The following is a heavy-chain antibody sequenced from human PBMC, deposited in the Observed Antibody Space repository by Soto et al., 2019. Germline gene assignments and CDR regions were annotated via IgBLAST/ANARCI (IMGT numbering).Heavy chain of an antibody. J-gene: IGHJ4*02. D-gene: IGHD2-21*01. CDR3: ASXXXXMGY. CDR1: GFTLSDHY. Sequence: EVQLVESGGGLVQPGGSLRLSCAVSGFTLSDHYIDWVRQVPGKGLEWVGRSKNKANRYSTEYAASVRGRFAISRDDSXXXXXXXXXXXXXXXXXXYYCASXXXXMGYWGQGTLVTVSS. V-gene: IGHV3-72*01. CDR2: SKNKANRYST.